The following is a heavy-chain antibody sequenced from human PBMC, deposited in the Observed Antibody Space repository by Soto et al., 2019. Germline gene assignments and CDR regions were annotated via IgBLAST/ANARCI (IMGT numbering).Heavy chain of an antibody. D-gene: IGHD2-2*01. CDR1: GYTFTNFG. J-gene: IGHJ5*02. CDR2: ISAYTDTP. V-gene: IGHV1-18*01. Sequence: ASVKVSCKASGYTFTNFGVTWVRRAPGQGLEWMGWISAYTDTPNYAQKFQGRVTMTIDTSTSTAYMDLRSLTSDDTAVYYCARVIPGVEDWFDPWGQGNLVPVSS. CDR3: ARVIPGVEDWFDP.